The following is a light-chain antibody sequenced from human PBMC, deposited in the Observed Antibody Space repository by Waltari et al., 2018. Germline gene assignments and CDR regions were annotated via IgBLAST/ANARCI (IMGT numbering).Light chain of an antibody. J-gene: IGLJ1*01. CDR3: SSYAGSNSHV. CDR1: SSDVGGYNY. Sequence: QSALTQPPSASGSPGQSVTMSCTGTSSDVGGYNYVSWYQQHPGTVPKLIIYEVSERPSGVPHRFSGSKSGDTASLTVSGLQAEDEADYDCSSYAGSNSHVFGTGTRVTVL. CDR2: EVS. V-gene: IGLV2-8*01.